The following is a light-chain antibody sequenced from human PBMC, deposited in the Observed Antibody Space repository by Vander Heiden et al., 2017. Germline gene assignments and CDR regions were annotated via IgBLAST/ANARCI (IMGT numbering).Light chain of an antibody. CDR2: DTT. J-gene: IGLJ2*01. CDR3: LLSYDGAVF. Sequence: QAVVPQEPSLTVSPGGTVTLTCGSITGTVTSGHYPYWFQQKPGQAPRTLIYDTTHRHSWTPARFSGSLLGGKAALTLSGAQPEDEAEYYCLLSYDGAVFFGGGTKLTVL. V-gene: IGLV7-46*01. CDR1: TGTVTSGHY.